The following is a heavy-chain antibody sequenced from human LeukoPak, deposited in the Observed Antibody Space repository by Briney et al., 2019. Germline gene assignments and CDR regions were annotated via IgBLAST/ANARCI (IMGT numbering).Heavy chain of an antibody. D-gene: IGHD3-22*01. V-gene: IGHV3-48*01. CDR2: ISSSSSTI. CDR1: GFTFSSYS. CDR3: ARDSVTMIVDAFDI. J-gene: IGHJ3*02. Sequence: GGSLRLSCAASGFTFSSYSMNWVRQAPGKGLEWVSYISSSSSTIYYADSVKGRFTISRDNAKNSLCLQMNSLRAEDTAVYYCARDSVTMIVDAFDIWGQGTMVTVSS.